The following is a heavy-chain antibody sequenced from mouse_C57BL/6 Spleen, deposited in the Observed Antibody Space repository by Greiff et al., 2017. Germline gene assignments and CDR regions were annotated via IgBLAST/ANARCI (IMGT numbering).Heavy chain of an antibody. J-gene: IGHJ3*01. CDR2: ILPGSGST. V-gene: IGHV1-9*01. D-gene: IGHD4-1*01. CDR1: GYTFTGYW. CDR3: ARRGNWDVFAY. Sequence: VQRVESGAELMKPGASVKLSCKATGYTFTGYWIEWVKQRPGHGLEWIGEILPGSGSTNYNEKFKGKATFTADTSSNTAYMQLSSLTTEDSAIYYCARRGNWDVFAYWGQGTLVTVSA.